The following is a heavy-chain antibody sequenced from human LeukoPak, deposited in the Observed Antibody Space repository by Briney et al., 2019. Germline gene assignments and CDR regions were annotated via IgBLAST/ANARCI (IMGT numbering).Heavy chain of an antibody. J-gene: IGHJ6*02. CDR2: INHSGST. CDR1: GGSFSGYY. D-gene: IGHD1-26*01. CDR3: ARVQQGMGIVPGYYYYGMDV. V-gene: IGHV4-34*01. Sequence: SETLSLTCAVYGGSFSGYYWSWIRQPPGKGLEWIGEINHSGSTNYNPSLKSRVTISVDTSKNQFSLKLSSVTAADTAVYYCARVQQGMGIVPGYYYYGMDVWGQGTTVTVSS.